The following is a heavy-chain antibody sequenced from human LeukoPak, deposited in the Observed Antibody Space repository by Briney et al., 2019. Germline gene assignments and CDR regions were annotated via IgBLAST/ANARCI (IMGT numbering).Heavy chain of an antibody. CDR3: ARHEAYCSGTICYHPSNWFDP. D-gene: IGHD2-2*01. J-gene: IGHJ5*02. CDR2: IYYGGST. V-gene: IGHV4-39*01. CDR1: GGSINRRSYY. Sequence: SETLSLTCTVSGGSINRRSYYWGWIRQPPGKGLEWIGSIYYGGSTYYAPSLNSRVTISVDTSKNQFSLKLCSVSAAETAVYFSARHEAYCSGTICYHPSNWFDPWGQGTLVTVSS.